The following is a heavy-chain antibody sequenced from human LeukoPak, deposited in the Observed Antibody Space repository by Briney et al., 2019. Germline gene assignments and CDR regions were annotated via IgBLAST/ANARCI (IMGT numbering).Heavy chain of an antibody. CDR3: ARELVYTESYFLFCDY. CDR2: VNPNSGGT. V-gene: IGHV1-2*02. D-gene: IGHD1-26*01. Sequence: ASVKVSCKASGYTFSGYYIHWVRQAPGQALEWMRWVNPNSGGTNYAQRFQGRVTMTRDTSINTAYMELSSLRSDDTAVYYCARELVYTESYFLFCDYWGQGTLVTVSS. J-gene: IGHJ4*02. CDR1: GYTFSGYY.